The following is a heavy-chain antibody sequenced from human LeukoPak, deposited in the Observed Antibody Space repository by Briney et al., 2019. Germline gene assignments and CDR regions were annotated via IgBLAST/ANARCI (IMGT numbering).Heavy chain of an antibody. CDR2: IRYDGSDK. CDR3: ARDRGVTA. D-gene: IGHD3-10*01. V-gene: IGHV3-30*02. J-gene: IGHJ4*02. Sequence: GGSLRLSCAASGFTFSSYGMHWVRQAPGKGLQWVTFIRYDGSDKYYADSVKGRFTISRDNSKNTLYLQMNSLRAEDTAVYYCARDRGVTAWGQGTLVTVSS. CDR1: GFTFSSYG.